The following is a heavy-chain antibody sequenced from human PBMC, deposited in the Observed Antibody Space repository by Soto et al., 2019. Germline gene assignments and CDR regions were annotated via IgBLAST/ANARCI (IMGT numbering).Heavy chain of an antibody. J-gene: IGHJ3*02. CDR2: IYYSGST. Sequence: SETLSLTCTVSGGSISTFYWSWIRQPPGKGLEWIGYIYYSGSTNYNPSLKSRVTISVDTSKNQFSLKVSSVTAADTAVYYCARGYSSGWYVEYTFDIWGQGTMVTVSS. V-gene: IGHV4-59*01. CDR1: GGSISTFY. CDR3: ARGYSSGWYVEYTFDI. D-gene: IGHD6-19*01.